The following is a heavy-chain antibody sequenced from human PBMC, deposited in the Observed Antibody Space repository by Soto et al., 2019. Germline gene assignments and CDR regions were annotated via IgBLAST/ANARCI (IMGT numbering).Heavy chain of an antibody. CDR1: GYPFTSYG. Sequence: QVQLVQSGVEVKKPGASVKVSCKASGYPFTSYGVSWVRQAPGQGLEWMGWINTYNGNTNYLQKFQGRITLTTDTSTNTAYMELRSLSSDDTAVYFCARAEGGWYTSMLVFWGQGTLVTVSS. V-gene: IGHV1-18*04. J-gene: IGHJ4*02. CDR3: ARAEGGWYTSMLVF. D-gene: IGHD6-19*01. CDR2: INTYNGNT.